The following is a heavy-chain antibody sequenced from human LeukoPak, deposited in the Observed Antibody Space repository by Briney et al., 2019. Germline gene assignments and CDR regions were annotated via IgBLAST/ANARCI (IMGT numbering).Heavy chain of an antibody. D-gene: IGHD6-6*01. Sequence: GGSLRLSCAASGFTFSSYWMSWVRQAPGKGLEWVANIKQDGSEKYYVDSVKGRFTISRDNAKNSLYLQMNSLRAEDTAVYYCARRRYSSSSGAFDIWGQGTMVTVSS. J-gene: IGHJ3*02. CDR3: ARRRYSSSSGAFDI. CDR1: GFTFSSYW. CDR2: IKQDGSEK. V-gene: IGHV3-7*01.